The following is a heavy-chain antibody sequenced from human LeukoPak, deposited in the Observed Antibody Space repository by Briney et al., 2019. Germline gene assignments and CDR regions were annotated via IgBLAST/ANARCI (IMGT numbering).Heavy chain of an antibody. J-gene: IGHJ6*03. CDR1: GYTFTGYY. D-gene: IGHD1-26*01. V-gene: IGHV1-2*02. Sequence: ASVKVSCKASGYTFTGYYMHWVRQAPGQGLEWMGWINPNSGGTNYAQKLQGRVTMTTDTSTSTAYMELRSLRSDDTAVYYCARDGGSSTHMDVWGKGTTVTISS. CDR2: INPNSGGT. CDR3: ARDGGSSTHMDV.